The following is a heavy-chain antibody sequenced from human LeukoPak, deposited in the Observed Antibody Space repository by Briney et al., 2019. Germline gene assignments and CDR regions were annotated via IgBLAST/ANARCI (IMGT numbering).Heavy chain of an antibody. D-gene: IGHD5-24*01. CDR3: ARGRARDGYIY. V-gene: IGHV3-23*01. J-gene: IGHJ4*02. CDR2: LSDSDDNT. CDR1: GITFTTYA. Sequence: GESLRLSCAASGITFTTYATTWVRQAPGRGLEWVSSLSDSDDNTYYADTVKGRFTISRDNSKNTLYLQMNSLRAEDAAIYYCARGRARDGYIYWGQGILVTVSS.